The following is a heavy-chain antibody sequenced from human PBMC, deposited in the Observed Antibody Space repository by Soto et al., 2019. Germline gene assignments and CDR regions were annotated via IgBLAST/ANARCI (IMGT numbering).Heavy chain of an antibody. Sequence: GASVKVSCKASGYTFTSYGISWVRQAPGQGLEWMGWISAYNGNTNYAQKLQGRVTMTTDTSTSTAYMELRSLRSDDTAVYYCARAHAHFLTIFGVVKVTNGMDVWGQGTTVTVSS. CDR3: ARAHAHFLTIFGVVKVTNGMDV. CDR2: ISAYNGNT. V-gene: IGHV1-18*04. D-gene: IGHD3-3*01. CDR1: GYTFTSYG. J-gene: IGHJ6*02.